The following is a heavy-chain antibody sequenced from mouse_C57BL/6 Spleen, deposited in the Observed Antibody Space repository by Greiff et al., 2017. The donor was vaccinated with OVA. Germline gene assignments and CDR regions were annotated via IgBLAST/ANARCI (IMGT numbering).Heavy chain of an antibody. Sequence: VQLQQPGAELVRPGSSVKLSCKASGYTFTSYWMHWVKQRPIQGLEWIGNIDPSDSETHSNQKFKDKATLTVDKSSSTAYMQLSSLTSEDSAVYYCASVGAASWFAYWGQGTLVTVSA. CDR1: GYTFTSYW. V-gene: IGHV1-52*01. D-gene: IGHD3-3*01. J-gene: IGHJ3*01. CDR3: ASVGAASWFAY. CDR2: IDPSDSET.